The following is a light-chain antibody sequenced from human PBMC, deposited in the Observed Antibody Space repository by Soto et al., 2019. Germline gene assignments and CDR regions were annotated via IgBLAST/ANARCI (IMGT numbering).Light chain of an antibody. CDR2: DVT. J-gene: IGLJ2*01. V-gene: IGLV2-14*01. Sequence: QSVLTQPASVSGSPGQSITISCTGTSSDIGIYNYVSWYQQHPGKAPKLIVYDVTNRPSGVSNRFSGSKSGNTASLTISGLQVEDEADYYCTSYTNSNTLIFGGGTKLTVL. CDR1: SSDIGIYNY. CDR3: TSYTNSNTLI.